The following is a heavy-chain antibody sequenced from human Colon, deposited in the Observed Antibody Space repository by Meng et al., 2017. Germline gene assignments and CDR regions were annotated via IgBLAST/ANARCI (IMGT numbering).Heavy chain of an antibody. CDR1: GFSLSRYW. CDR3: ARDGGTDWFDP. J-gene: IGHJ5*02. CDR2: VRQDGAEK. Sequence: GSLKISCAASGFSLSRYWMSWVRQAPGKGLEWVANVRQDGAEKHYVDSLKGRFTVSRDNDKNSIYLQMNSLTVDDTALYYCARDGGTDWFDPWGPGTLVTVSS. D-gene: IGHD1-1*01. V-gene: IGHV3-7*01.